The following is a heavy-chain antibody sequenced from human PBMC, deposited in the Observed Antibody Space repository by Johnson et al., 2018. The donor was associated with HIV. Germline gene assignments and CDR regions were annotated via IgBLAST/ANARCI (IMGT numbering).Heavy chain of an antibody. D-gene: IGHD6-19*01. Sequence: VQLVESGGGLVQPGGSLRLSCAASGFTFSSYDMHWVRQATGKGLEWVSAIGTAGDTYYPGSVKGRFTISRDNSKNTLYLQMNSLRAEDTAVYYCAKDFAGYSSGWLEGVAFEIWGQGTMVTVSS. J-gene: IGHJ3*02. CDR3: AKDFAGYSSGWLEGVAFEI. CDR2: IGTAGDT. CDR1: GFTFSSYD. V-gene: IGHV3-13*01.